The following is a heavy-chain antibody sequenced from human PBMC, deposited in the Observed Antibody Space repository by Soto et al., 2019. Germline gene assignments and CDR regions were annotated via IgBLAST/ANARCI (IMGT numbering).Heavy chain of an antibody. V-gene: IGHV1-69*13. D-gene: IGHD4-17*01. J-gene: IGHJ3*02. CDR2: IIPIFGTA. Sequence: GASVKVSCKASGGTFSSYAISWVRQAPGQGLEWMGGIIPIFGTANYAQKFQGRVTITADESTSTAYMELSSLRSEDTAVYYCAGSYGGNVGGAFDIWGQGTMVTVSS. CDR3: AGSYGGNVGGAFDI. CDR1: GGTFSSYA.